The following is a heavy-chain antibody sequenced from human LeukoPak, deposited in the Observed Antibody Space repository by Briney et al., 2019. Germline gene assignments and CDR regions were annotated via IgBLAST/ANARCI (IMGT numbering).Heavy chain of an antibody. J-gene: IGHJ4*02. CDR1: GYSISSGYY. D-gene: IGHD6-19*01. CDR3: ARSGASSSGWPFDF. V-gene: IGHV4-38-2*02. CDR2: IYHDGST. Sequence: SSETLPLTCTVSGYSISSGYYWGWIRQPPGKGLEWIGNIYHDGSTYYNPSLKSRVTISVDTSKNQFSLKLRFVTAADTAVYYCARSGASSSGWPFDFWGQGTLVTVSS.